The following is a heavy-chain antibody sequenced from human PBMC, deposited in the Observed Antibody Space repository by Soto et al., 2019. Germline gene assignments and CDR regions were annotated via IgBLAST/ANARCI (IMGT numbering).Heavy chain of an antibody. CDR1: GFSISSSA. CDR2: IGGNGVTT. CDR3: AKSSRYCSGGGCFYYFDS. V-gene: IGHV3-23*01. Sequence: EVQLLESGGGLVQPGGSLRLSCAAPGFSISSSAWTWVRQAPGKGLDWVSTIGGNGVTTFYADSVKGRFTISRDISRNTVFLQMSSLRAEDTALYYCAKSSRYCSGGGCFYYFDSWGQGTLVTVSS. D-gene: IGHD2-15*01. J-gene: IGHJ4*02.